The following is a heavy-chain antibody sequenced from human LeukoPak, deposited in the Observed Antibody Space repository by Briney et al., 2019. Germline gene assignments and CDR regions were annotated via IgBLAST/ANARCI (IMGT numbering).Heavy chain of an antibody. CDR3: ARGRAVTTSEGDI. V-gene: IGHV3-48*03. J-gene: IGHJ3*02. CDR2: ISSSGSTI. Sequence: GGSLRLSCAASGFTFSSYEMNWVRQAPGEGLEWVSYISSSGSTIYYADSVKGRFTISRDNAKNSLYLQMNSLRAEDTAVYYCARGRAVTTSEGDIWGQGTMVTVSS. D-gene: IGHD4-17*01. CDR1: GFTFSSYE.